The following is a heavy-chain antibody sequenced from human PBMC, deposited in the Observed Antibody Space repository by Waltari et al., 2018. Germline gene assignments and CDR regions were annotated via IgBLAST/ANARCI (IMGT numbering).Heavy chain of an antibody. J-gene: IGHJ5*02. CDR1: GFTFSSYA. CDR3: ARDLLWFRELSPGGSWVDA. Sequence: QVQLVESGGGVVQPGRSLRLSCAASGFTFSSYAMHWVRQALGKGREWVAVISYDERNKYYAGSVKCRFTVSRDYTKSTRYLQMNSLRSEDMVVYDCARDLLWFRELSPGGSWVDAWGQGTLVTVSS. V-gene: IGHV3-30*04. CDR2: ISYDERNK. D-gene: IGHD3-10*01.